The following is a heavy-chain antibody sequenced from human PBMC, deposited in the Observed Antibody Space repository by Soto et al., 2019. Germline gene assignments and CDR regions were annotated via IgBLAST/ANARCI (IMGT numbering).Heavy chain of an antibody. D-gene: IGHD2-21*01. V-gene: IGHV3-21*01. Sequence: EVQLVESGGGLVKPGGSLRLSCAASGFTFNTYDMNWVRQAPGKGLEWVSSITTSSACIYYADSLKGRITISRDNPKNSLFLQMNSLRAEDTAVYYCVRSGTARLLRHSWFDTWGQGTLVTVSS. CDR3: VRSGTARLLRHSWFDT. CDR2: ITTSSACI. J-gene: IGHJ5*02. CDR1: GFTFNTYD.